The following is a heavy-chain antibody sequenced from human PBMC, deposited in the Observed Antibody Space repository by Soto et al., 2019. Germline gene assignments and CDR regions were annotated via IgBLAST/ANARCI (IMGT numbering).Heavy chain of an antibody. CDR3: ARDYWSGAYYYYGMDV. D-gene: IGHD3-3*01. CDR1: GGSISSGDYY. Sequence: QVQLQESGPGLVKSSQTLSLTCTVSGGSISSGDYYWSWIRQPPGKGLEWIGYIYYSGSTYYNPSLKSRVTISVDTSKNQFSLKLSSVTAADTAVYYCARDYWSGAYYYYGMDVWGQGTTVTVSS. CDR2: IYYSGST. V-gene: IGHV4-30-4*01. J-gene: IGHJ6*02.